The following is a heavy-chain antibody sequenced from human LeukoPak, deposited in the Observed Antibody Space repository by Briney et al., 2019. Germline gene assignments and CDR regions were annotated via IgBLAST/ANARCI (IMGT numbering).Heavy chain of an antibody. CDR3: ARWVLTGYYVDY. CDR1: GGSFSGYY. D-gene: IGHD3-9*01. Sequence: SETLSLTCAVYGGSFSGYYWSWIRQPPGKGLEWIGEINHSGSTNYNPSLKSRVTISVDTSKNQFSLKLSSVTAADTTVYYCARWVLTGYYVDYWGQGTLVTVSS. CDR2: INHSGST. V-gene: IGHV4-34*01. J-gene: IGHJ4*02.